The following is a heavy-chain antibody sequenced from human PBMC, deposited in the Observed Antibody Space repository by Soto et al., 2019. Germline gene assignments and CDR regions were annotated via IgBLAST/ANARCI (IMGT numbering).Heavy chain of an antibody. Sequence: VASVKVSCKASGYTFTSYAMHWVRQAPGQRLERIGRINAGNGNTKYSQKFQGRVTITRDTSASTSYMELSSLISEDTAVYYCARGGTTVTTGYYYYYMDVWGKGTTVTVSS. D-gene: IGHD4-4*01. CDR1: GYTFTSYA. J-gene: IGHJ6*03. CDR2: INAGNGNT. V-gene: IGHV1-3*01. CDR3: ARGGTTVTTGYYYYYMDV.